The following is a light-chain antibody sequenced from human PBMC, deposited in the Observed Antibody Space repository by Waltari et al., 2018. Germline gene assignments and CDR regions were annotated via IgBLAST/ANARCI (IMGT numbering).Light chain of an antibody. V-gene: IGLV2-8*01. CDR3: SSYARSNYVGV. CDR2: EVS. J-gene: IGLJ2*01. CDR1: SSDVGGYNY. Sequence: QSALTQPPSASGSPGQSVTISCTGTSSDVGGYNYVSWYQQHPGKAPKLLIYEVSKRPSGVCGRFSGSKSGNTASLTVAGLQAEDEADYYCSSYARSNYVGVFGGGTKLTVL.